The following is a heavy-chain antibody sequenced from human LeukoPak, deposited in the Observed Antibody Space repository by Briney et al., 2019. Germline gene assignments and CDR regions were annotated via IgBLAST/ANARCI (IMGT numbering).Heavy chain of an antibody. CDR2: ITGSVSGI. D-gene: IGHD3-9*01. CDR1: GFTFSNYA. J-gene: IGHJ4*02. V-gene: IGHV3-23*01. Sequence: GGSLRLSCAASGFTFSNYAMSWVRQAPGKGLEWGAAITGSVSGIYFAGSMKGRFPISRDNSKNTLYLQINSLRAEDTAVYYCAKWGDYDVLTGYYVSDYWGQGTLVTVSS. CDR3: AKWGDYDVLTGYYVSDY.